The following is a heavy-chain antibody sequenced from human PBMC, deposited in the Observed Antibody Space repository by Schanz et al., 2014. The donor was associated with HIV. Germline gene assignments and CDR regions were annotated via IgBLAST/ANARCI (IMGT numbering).Heavy chain of an antibody. Sequence: QVQLVQSGAEVKKPGASVKVSCKASGYTFTSYGINWVRQATGQGLEWMGWMNPNSGNTGYAQKFQGRVTMTRDTSTSTVYMELSSLRSEDTAVYYCAREYGDYGSGRSFGMDVWGQGTTVTVSS. CDR3: AREYGDYGSGRSFGMDV. D-gene: IGHD3-10*01. V-gene: IGHV1-8*02. CDR2: MNPNSGNT. J-gene: IGHJ6*02. CDR1: GYTFTSYG.